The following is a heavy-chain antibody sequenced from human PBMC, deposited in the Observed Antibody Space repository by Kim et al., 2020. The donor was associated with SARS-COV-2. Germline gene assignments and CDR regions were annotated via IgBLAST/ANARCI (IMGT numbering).Heavy chain of an antibody. CDR2: IYYSGST. CDR1: GGSISSYY. V-gene: IGHV4-59*13. CDR3: ARDSSSTSRIDY. Sequence: SETLSLTCTVSGGSISSYYWSWIRQPPGKGLEWIGYIYYSGSTNYNPSLKSRVTISVDTSKNQFSLKLSSVTAADTAVYYCARDSSSTSRIDYWGQGTLVTVSS. J-gene: IGHJ4*02. D-gene: IGHD2-2*01.